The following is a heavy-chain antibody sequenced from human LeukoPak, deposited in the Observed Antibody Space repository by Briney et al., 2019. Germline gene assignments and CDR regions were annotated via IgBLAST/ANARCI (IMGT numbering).Heavy chain of an antibody. J-gene: IGHJ4*02. Sequence: GGSLRLSCAASGFTFSSYSMNWVRQAPRKGLEWVSSISSSSSYIYYADSVKGRFTISRDNAKHSLYLQMNSLRAEDAAVYYCATHRSGGSCLGGADYWGQGTLVTVSS. CDR3: ATHRSGGSCLGGADY. CDR1: GFTFSSYS. D-gene: IGHD2-15*01. V-gene: IGHV3-21*01. CDR2: ISSSSSYI.